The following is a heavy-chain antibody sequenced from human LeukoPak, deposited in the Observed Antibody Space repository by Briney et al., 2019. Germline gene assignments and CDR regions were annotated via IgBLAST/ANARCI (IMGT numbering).Heavy chain of an antibody. CDR3: ARDPMTTAYSYYYMDV. CDR2: IYYSGST. D-gene: IGHD4-11*01. Sequence: SETLSLTYAVSGGSISSGGYSWSWIRQPPGKGLERIGYIYYSGSTYFNPSLKSRVTISLDTSKNQFSLSLNSVTAADTAVYFCARDPMTTAYSYYYMDVWGKGTTVTVSS. V-gene: IGHV4-30-4*07. J-gene: IGHJ6*03. CDR1: GGSISSGGYS.